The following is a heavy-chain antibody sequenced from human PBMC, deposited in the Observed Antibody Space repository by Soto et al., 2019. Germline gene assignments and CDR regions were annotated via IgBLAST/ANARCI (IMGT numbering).Heavy chain of an antibody. V-gene: IGHV3-20*04. J-gene: IGHJ6*02. Sequence: GGSLRLSCAASGFTFADYGLSWVRQAPGKGLEWVSGINWNGGSTRYADSVKGRFTISRDNAKNSLYLQMNSLRAEDTALYYCASGIVGATTYGMDVWGQGTTVTVS. D-gene: IGHD1-26*01. CDR1: GFTFADYG. CDR2: INWNGGST. CDR3: ASGIVGATTYGMDV.